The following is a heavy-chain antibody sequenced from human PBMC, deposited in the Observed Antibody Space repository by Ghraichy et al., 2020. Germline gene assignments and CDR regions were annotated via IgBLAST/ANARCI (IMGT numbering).Heavy chain of an antibody. V-gene: IGHV3-48*02. CDR2: IRDRSSVI. CDR3: ARGLSCRDYGMDV. CDR1: GFVFGSHS. J-gene: IGHJ6*02. Sequence: GGSLRLSCAASGFVFGSHSMSWVRQAPGKGLEWVSDIRDRSSVIFYADSVKGRFTISRDNDRESLYLQMNSLRDEDTAVYYCARGLSCRDYGMDVWGQGTTVIVSS.